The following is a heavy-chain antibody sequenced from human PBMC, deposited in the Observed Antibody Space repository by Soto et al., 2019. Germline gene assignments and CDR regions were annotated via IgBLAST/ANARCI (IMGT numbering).Heavy chain of an antibody. V-gene: IGHV4-59*01. D-gene: IGHD3-10*01. Sequence: XXTLSLPFTVSGGSISRYDWRWIPQPPGKGLEWIGYIYYSGSTNYNPSLKGRVTISVDTSKNQFSLKLSSVTAADTAVYYCARDISGSTHFDYWGQGTLVTVSS. CDR1: GGSISRYD. J-gene: IGHJ4*02. CDR3: ARDISGSTHFDY. CDR2: IYYSGST.